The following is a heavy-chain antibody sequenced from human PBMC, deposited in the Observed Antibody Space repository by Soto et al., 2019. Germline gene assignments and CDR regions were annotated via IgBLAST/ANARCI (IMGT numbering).Heavy chain of an antibody. J-gene: IGHJ6*02. CDR1: GYTFTSYD. V-gene: IGHV1-8*01. CDR2: RNPNSGNT. Sequence: QVQLVQSGAEVKKPGASVKVSCKASGYTFTSYDINWVRQATGQGLEWMGWRNPNSGNTGYAQKFQGRVTMTRNTSISTAYMELSSLRSEDTAVYYCARGSSGSYPYYYYYGMDVWGQGTTVTVSS. CDR3: ARGSSGSYPYYYYYGMDV. D-gene: IGHD1-26*01.